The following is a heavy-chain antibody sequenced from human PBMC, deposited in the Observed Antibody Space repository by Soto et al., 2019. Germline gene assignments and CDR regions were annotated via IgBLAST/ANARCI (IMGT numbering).Heavy chain of an antibody. CDR2: IVVGSGNT. Sequence: GASVKVSCKASGFTFTSSAVQWVRQARGQRLEWIGWIVVGSGNTNYAQKFQERVTITRDMSTSTAYMELSSLRSEDTAVYYCAASPGPIVATTETTFDYWGQGTLVTVSS. CDR3: AASPGPIVATTETTFDY. D-gene: IGHD5-12*01. V-gene: IGHV1-58*01. CDR1: GFTFTSSA. J-gene: IGHJ4*02.